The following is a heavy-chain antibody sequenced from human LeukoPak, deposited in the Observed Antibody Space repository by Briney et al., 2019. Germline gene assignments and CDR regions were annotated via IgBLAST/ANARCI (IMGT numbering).Heavy chain of an antibody. CDR2: IYYSGST. CDR3: ARDRGGSSLFDY. D-gene: IGHD1-26*01. V-gene: IGHV4-31*03. J-gene: IGHJ4*02. CDR1: GGSISSGGYY. Sequence: PSETLSLTCTVSGGSISSGGYYWSWIRQHPGKGLEWIGYIYYSGSTYYNPSLKSRVTISVDTSNNQFSLKLSSVTAADTAVYYCARDRGGSSLFDYWGQGTLVTVSS.